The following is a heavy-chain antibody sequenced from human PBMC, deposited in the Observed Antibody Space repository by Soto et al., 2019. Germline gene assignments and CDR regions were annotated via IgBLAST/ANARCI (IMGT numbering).Heavy chain of an antibody. CDR2: INHSYGTK. J-gene: IGHJ4*02. CDR3: ARGGQWDFLSDY. D-gene: IGHD1-26*01. CDR1: GYTFTSYF. V-gene: IGHV1-46*01. Sequence: ASVKVSCKASGYTFTSYFIHWVRQAPGQGLEWMGIINHSYGTKTYAQKFQGRVTMTRDTSTSTVYMELSSLRSEDTAVYFCARGGQWDFLSDYWGQGTLVTVSS.